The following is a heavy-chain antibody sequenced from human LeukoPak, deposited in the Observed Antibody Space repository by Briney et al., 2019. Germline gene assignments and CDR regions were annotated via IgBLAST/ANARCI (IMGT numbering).Heavy chain of an antibody. CDR1: GGSISSYY. Sequence: SETLSLTCTVSGGSISSYYGSWIRQPPGKGLEWIGYIYYSGSTNYNPSLKSRVTISVDTSKNQFSLKLSSVTAADTAVYYCARLGYYDSSGGAFDIWGQGTMVTVSS. CDR2: IYYSGST. J-gene: IGHJ3*02. CDR3: ARLGYYDSSGGAFDI. D-gene: IGHD3-22*01. V-gene: IGHV4-59*08.